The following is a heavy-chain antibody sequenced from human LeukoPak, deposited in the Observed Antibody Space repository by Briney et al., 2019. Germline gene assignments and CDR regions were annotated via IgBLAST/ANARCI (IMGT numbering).Heavy chain of an antibody. D-gene: IGHD3-16*01. Sequence: GSLRLSCAASGFDFSNFNWVRQAPGKGPEWIAFVPKNGSAIYYADSVKGRFTISRDISKNTLYLQMNSLRPEDTAVYYCAKDGGPQFGIGYGYMDVWGKGTTVTVSS. V-gene: IGHV3-30*02. CDR2: VPKNGSAI. J-gene: IGHJ6*03. CDR3: AKDGGPQFGIGYGYMDV. CDR1: GFDFSNF.